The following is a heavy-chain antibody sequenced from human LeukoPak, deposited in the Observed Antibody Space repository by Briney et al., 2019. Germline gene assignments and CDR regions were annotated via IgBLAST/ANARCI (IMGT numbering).Heavy chain of an antibody. CDR1: GYTFTSYG. D-gene: IGHD3-22*01. CDR3: ARDLSTRFHDTSGYSSFDY. V-gene: IGHV1-18*01. J-gene: IGHJ4*02. Sequence: ASVTLSCKAYGYTFTSYGINWVRLAPGQGIEWMGWISSYNANTYYDQKVQGRVTMTTDTATSTAYMELRSLRSDDTAVYYCARDLSTRFHDTSGYSSFDYWGQGTLVTVSS. CDR2: ISSYNANT.